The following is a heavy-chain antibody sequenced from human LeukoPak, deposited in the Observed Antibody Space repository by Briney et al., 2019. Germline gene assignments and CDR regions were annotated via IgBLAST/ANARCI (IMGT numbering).Heavy chain of an antibody. CDR3: ARARTYYGSGSYYRSFGNWFDP. CDR1: GGSFSGYY. V-gene: IGHV4-34*01. J-gene: IGHJ5*02. CDR2: INHSGST. Sequence: SETLSLTCAVYGGSFSGYYWSWIRQPPGKGLEWIGEINHSGSTNYNPSLKSRVTISVDTSKNQFSLKLSSVTAADTAVYYCARARTYYGSGSYYRSFGNWFDPWGQGTLVTVSS. D-gene: IGHD3-10*01.